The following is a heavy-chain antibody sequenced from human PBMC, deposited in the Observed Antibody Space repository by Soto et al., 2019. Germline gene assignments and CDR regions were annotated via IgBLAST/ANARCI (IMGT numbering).Heavy chain of an antibody. V-gene: IGHV4-34*01. Sequence: QVQLQQWGAGLLKPSETLSLTCAVYGGSFSGYYWSWIRQPPGKGLEWIGEINHSGSTNYNPSLKSRVTIXXDXSXXQFSLKLSSVTAADTAVYYCARRVPVVPAAMHFDYWGQGTLVTVSS. J-gene: IGHJ4*02. CDR2: INHSGST. CDR1: GGSFSGYY. D-gene: IGHD2-2*01. CDR3: ARRVPVVPAAMHFDY.